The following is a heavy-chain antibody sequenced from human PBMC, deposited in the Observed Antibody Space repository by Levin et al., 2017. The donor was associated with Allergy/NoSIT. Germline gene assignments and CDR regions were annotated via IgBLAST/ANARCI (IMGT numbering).Heavy chain of an antibody. V-gene: IGHV1-46*01. J-gene: IGHJ6*02. CDR3: ARDLAGSGSVGYYYGMDV. D-gene: IGHD3-10*01. CDR1: GYTFTSYY. CDR2: INPSGGST. Sequence: ASVKVSCKASGYTFTSYYMHWVRQAPGQGLEWMGIINPSGGSTSYAQKFQGRVTMTRDTSTSTVYMELSSLRSEDTAVYYCARDLAGSGSVGYYYGMDVWGQGTTVTVSS.